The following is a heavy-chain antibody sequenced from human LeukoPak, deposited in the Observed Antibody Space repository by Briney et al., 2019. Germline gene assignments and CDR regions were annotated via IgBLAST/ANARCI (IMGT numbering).Heavy chain of an antibody. CDR1: GGSISSYY. Sequence: PSETLSLTCSVSGGSISSYYGSWIRQSAGKGLEWVGRIHTSGSTNYNPSLKSRVTMSVDTSKNQFSLKLSSVTAADTAVYYCARGRHGDYVDYWGQGTLVTVSS. CDR2: IHTSGST. CDR3: ARGRHGDYVDY. J-gene: IGHJ4*02. D-gene: IGHD4-17*01. V-gene: IGHV4-4*07.